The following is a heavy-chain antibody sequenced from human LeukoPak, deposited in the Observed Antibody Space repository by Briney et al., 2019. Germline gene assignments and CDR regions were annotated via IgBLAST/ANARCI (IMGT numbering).Heavy chain of an antibody. CDR1: GYTFTRHY. D-gene: IGHD2-8*01. J-gene: IGHJ3*02. CDR2: INPSSGGT. CDR3: ARDGLYCTNGVCSSDI. V-gene: IGHV1-46*01. Sequence: GGSVKVSCKASGYTFTRHYMNWVRQAPGQGLEWMGKINPSSGGTGYAQKFQGRVTMTRDTSTSTVYMELTSLRSEDTAVYYCARDGLYCTNGVCSSDIWGQGTLVTVSS.